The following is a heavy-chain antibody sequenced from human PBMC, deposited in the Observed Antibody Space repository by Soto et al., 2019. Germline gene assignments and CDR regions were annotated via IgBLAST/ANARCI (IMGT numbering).Heavy chain of an antibody. J-gene: IGHJ3*02. V-gene: IGHV4-59*01. Sequence: SETLSLTCTVSGGSISSYYWSWIRQPPGKGLEWIGYIYYSGSTNYNPSLKSRVTTSVDTSKNQFSLKLSSVTAADTAVYYCARTADAFDIWGQGTMVTVSS. CDR1: GGSISSYY. CDR3: ARTADAFDI. CDR2: IYYSGST.